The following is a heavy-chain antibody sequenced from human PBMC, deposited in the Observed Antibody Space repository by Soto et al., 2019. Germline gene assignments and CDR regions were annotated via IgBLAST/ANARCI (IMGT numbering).Heavy chain of an antibody. V-gene: IGHV3-23*01. J-gene: IGHJ4*02. CDR3: SKDPQGSYDFWSGYLFDY. D-gene: IGHD3-3*01. Sequence: GGSLTLSCAASGFTFSSYSMNWVRQAPGKWLEWVSAISGSGGSTYYADSVKGRFTISRDNSKNTLYLQMNSLRAEDTAVYYCSKDPQGSYDFWSGYLFDYWGQGTLVTVSS. CDR2: ISGSGGST. CDR1: GFTFSSYS.